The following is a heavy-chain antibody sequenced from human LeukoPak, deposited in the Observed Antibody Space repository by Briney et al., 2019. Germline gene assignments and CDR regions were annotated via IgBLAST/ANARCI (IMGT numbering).Heavy chain of an antibody. D-gene: IGHD1-26*01. Sequence: PSETLSLTCTVSGYSISSGYYWGWIRRPPGKGLEWIGSIYHSGSTYYNPSLKSRVTISVDTSKNQFSLKLSSVTAADTAVYYCARMDVSGSYYGWFDPWGQGTLVTVSS. CDR2: IYHSGST. CDR3: ARMDVSGSYYGWFDP. CDR1: GYSISSGYY. J-gene: IGHJ5*02. V-gene: IGHV4-38-2*02.